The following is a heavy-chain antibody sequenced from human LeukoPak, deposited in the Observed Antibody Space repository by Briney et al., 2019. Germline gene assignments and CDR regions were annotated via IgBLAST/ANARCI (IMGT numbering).Heavy chain of an antibody. V-gene: IGHV1-69*01. Sequence: SVKVSCKASRGIFRSYVISWVRQAPGHGLEWMGGSISIYGTANFAQKFHGRVTNTPDESKSTAYMELSRLRSEDTAVYCCGREDTYYDILTGYLAPPQAFDIWGQGTMVTVSS. CDR1: RGIFRSYV. J-gene: IGHJ3*02. CDR2: SISIYGTA. CDR3: GREDTYYDILTGYLAPPQAFDI. D-gene: IGHD3-9*01.